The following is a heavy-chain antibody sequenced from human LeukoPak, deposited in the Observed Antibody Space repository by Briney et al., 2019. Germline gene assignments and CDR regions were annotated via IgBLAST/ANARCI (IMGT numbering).Heavy chain of an antibody. Sequence: SETLSLTCAVSGGSISSYYWSWIRQPPGKGLEWIGYIYYSGSTNYNPSLKSRVTISVGTSKNQFSLKVSSVTAADTAVYYCAGAYSSGWYEDWGQGILVTVSS. CDR3: AGAYSSGWYED. CDR1: GGSISSYY. J-gene: IGHJ4*02. D-gene: IGHD6-19*01. CDR2: IYYSGST. V-gene: IGHV4-59*08.